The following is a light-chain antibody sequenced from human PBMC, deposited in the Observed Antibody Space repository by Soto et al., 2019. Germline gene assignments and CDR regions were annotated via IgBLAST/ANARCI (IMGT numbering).Light chain of an antibody. Sequence: QSVLTQPPSASGTPGQRVTISCSGSSSNIGSNTVNWYHQLPGTAPKLLIYSNNHRPSGVPDRFSGSKSGTSASLAIGGLQSEDEADYYCEAWDDSLNGYVFGTGTKVTVL. V-gene: IGLV1-44*01. CDR1: SSNIGSNT. CDR2: SNN. CDR3: EAWDDSLNGYV. J-gene: IGLJ1*01.